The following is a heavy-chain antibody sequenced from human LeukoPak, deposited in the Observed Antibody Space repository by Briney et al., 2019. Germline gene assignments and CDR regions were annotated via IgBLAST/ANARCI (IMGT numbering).Heavy chain of an antibody. CDR2: INPNSGGT. CDR1: GYTFTGYY. D-gene: IGHD6-19*01. J-gene: IGHJ5*02. CDR3: ARGTVYSSGWYAGGRWFDP. V-gene: IGHV1-2*02. Sequence: ASVKVSCKASGYTFTGYYMHWVRQAPGQGLEWMGWINPNSGGTNYAQKFQGRVTMTRDTSISTAYMELSRLRSDDTAVYYCARGTVYSSGWYAGGRWFDPWGQGTLVTVSS.